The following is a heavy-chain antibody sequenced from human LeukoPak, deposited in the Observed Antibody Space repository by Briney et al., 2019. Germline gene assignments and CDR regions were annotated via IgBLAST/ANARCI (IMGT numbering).Heavy chain of an antibody. D-gene: IGHD3-3*01. CDR1: GYTFTGYY. J-gene: IGHJ3*02. CDR3: ARDLGHYDFYAAFDI. Sequence: ASVKVSCKASGYTFTGYYMHWVRQAPGQGLEWMGRINPDSGGTNYAQKFQGRVTMTRDTSTSTAYMELSSLRSEDTAVYYCARDLGHYDFYAAFDIWGQGTMVTVSS. CDR2: INPDSGGT. V-gene: IGHV1-2*02.